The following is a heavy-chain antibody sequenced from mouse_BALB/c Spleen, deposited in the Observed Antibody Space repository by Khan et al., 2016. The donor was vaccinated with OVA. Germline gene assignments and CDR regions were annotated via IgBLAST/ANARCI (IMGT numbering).Heavy chain of an antibody. CDR3: ARVYGGDFDY. V-gene: IGHV3-2*02. CDR2: ISYSGNT. CDR1: GYSITSDYA. J-gene: IGHJ2*01. Sequence: EVQLQQSGPGLVKPSQSLSLTCTVTGYSITSDYAWNWIRQFPGNKLEWMGFISYSGNTNYNPSLKSRISITRDTSKNQFFLQLNSVTTEDTATDYSARVYGGDFDYWGQGTTLTVSS. D-gene: IGHD1-1*01.